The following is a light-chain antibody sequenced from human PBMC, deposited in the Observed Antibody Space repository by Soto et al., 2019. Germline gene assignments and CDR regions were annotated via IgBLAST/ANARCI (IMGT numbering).Light chain of an antibody. CDR3: LQTYSYWT. CDR1: QSIRTY. CDR2: GES. J-gene: IGKJ1*01. Sequence: DIHMTQATSALLSSVGDRVTITCRSSQSIRTYLNWYQQKPGKDPKILMYGESTLQSGVQSRFRGSGSGTDFTLTITSLQPEDFGTYYCLQTYSYWTLGKGKQLDIK. V-gene: IGKV1-39*01.